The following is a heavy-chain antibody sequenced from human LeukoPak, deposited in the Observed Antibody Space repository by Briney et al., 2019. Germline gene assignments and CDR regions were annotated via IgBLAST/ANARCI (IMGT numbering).Heavy chain of an antibody. J-gene: IGHJ4*02. CDR3: ARDLGTMVRGALGY. Sequence: GGSLRLSCAASGFTFDDYAMHWVRQAPGKGLEWVSGISWNSGSIGYADSVKGRFTISRDNSKNTLYLQMNSLRAEDTAVYYCARDLGTMVRGALGYWGQGTLVTVSS. V-gene: IGHV3-9*01. D-gene: IGHD3-10*01. CDR1: GFTFDDYA. CDR2: ISWNSGSI.